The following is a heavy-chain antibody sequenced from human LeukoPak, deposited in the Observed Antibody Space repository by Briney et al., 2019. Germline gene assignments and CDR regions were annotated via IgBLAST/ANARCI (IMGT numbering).Heavy chain of an antibody. D-gene: IGHD2-2*01. Sequence: SVKVSCKASGGTFSSYAISWVRQAPGQGLEWMGGIIPIFGTANYAQKFQGRVTITADESTSTAYMELSSLRSEDTAVYYCARDYMTKIVVVPAEPGWFDPWGQGTLVTVFS. V-gene: IGHV1-69*13. CDR3: ARDYMTKIVVVPAEPGWFDP. CDR2: IIPIFGTA. J-gene: IGHJ5*02. CDR1: GGTFSSYA.